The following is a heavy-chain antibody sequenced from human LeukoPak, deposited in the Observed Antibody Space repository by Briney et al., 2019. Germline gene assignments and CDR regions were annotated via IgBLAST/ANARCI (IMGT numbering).Heavy chain of an antibody. Sequence: PGGSLRLSCAASGFAVSSNYMSWVRQAPGKGLEWVSVIYSGGRTYYADSVKGRFTISRDNSKNTLNLQMNSLRDEDTAVFYCAKMISTAGTTGGDYFDYWDQGALVTVSS. V-gene: IGHV3-53*01. D-gene: IGHD6-13*01. CDR2: IYSGGRT. CDR3: AKMISTAGTTGGDYFDY. CDR1: GFAVSSNY. J-gene: IGHJ4*02.